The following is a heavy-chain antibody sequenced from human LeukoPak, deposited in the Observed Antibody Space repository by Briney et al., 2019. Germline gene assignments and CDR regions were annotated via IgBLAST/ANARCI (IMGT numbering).Heavy chain of an antibody. V-gene: IGHV3-64D*06. J-gene: IGHJ4*02. CDR1: GFTFSSHT. D-gene: IGHD1-26*01. CDR3: VKDLSGTYSFDF. CDR2: ISTIGERT. Sequence: GGSLRLSCSASGFTFSSHTMHWVRQAPGKGLDYVASISTIGERTFYADSVKGRFTISRDNSKVTLYLQMSSLRDEDTAVYHCVKDLSGTYSFDFWGQGTLVAVSS.